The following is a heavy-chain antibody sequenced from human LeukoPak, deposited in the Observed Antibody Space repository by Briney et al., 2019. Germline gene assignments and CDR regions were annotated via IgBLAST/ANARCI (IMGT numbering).Heavy chain of an antibody. CDR1: GFTFSSYA. CDR3: AKQGAITAMLYYFDY. Sequence: GGSLRLSCAASGFTFSSYAMHWVRQAPGKGLEWVSAISGSGDGTYYAASVKGRFTISRDYSKNTLYLQMNSVRAEDTAVYYCAKQGAITAMLYYFDYWGQGTLVTVSS. CDR2: ISGSGDGT. V-gene: IGHV3-23*01. J-gene: IGHJ4*02. D-gene: IGHD3-10*01.